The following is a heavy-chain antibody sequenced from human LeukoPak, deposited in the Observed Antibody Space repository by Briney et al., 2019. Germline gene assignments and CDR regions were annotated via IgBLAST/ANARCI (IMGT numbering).Heavy chain of an antibody. CDR3: ARDYGTATTYYYYYYMDV. Sequence: PGGSLRLSCAASGFTFSSYSMNWVRQAPGKGLEWVSSISSSSSYIYYADSVKGRFTISRDNAKNSLYLQMNSLRAEDTAVYYCARDYGTATTYYYYYYMDVWGKGTTVTISS. CDR2: ISSSSSYI. D-gene: IGHD1-26*01. J-gene: IGHJ6*03. CDR1: GFTFSSYS. V-gene: IGHV3-21*01.